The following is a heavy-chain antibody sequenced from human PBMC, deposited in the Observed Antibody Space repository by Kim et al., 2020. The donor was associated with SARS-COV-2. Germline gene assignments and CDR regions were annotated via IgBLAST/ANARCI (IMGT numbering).Heavy chain of an antibody. V-gene: IGHV1-46*01. CDR3: ANNVGGGYNWFDP. D-gene: IGHD3-16*01. Sequence: YEQQSQGRVTRTRDTSTSTVYMELSSLRSEDTAVYYCANNVGGGYNWFDPWGQGTLVTVSS. J-gene: IGHJ5*02.